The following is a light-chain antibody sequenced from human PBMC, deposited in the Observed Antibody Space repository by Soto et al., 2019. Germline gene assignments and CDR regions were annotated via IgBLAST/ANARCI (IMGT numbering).Light chain of an antibody. V-gene: IGKV3-11*01. CDR3: QQRSDWPRT. Sequence: EIVLTQSPATLSLSPGERATLSCRASQSISSYLAWYQLKPGQAPRLLFYDASTRATGIPARFSGSGSGTDFTLTISSLEPEDLAIYYCQQRSDWPRTFGRGTKLEIK. J-gene: IGKJ2*01. CDR1: QSISSY. CDR2: DAS.